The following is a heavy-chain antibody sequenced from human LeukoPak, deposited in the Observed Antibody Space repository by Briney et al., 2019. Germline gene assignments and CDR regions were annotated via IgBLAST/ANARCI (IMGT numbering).Heavy chain of an antibody. V-gene: IGHV1-8*01. Sequence: ASVKVSCKASGYTFTSYDINWVRQATGQGLEWMGWMNPNSGNTGYAQKFQGRVTMTRNTSISTAYMELSSLRSEDTAVYYCARIRYCSGGSCYRTDAFDIWGQGTMVTVSS. CDR3: ARIRYCSGGSCYRTDAFDI. J-gene: IGHJ3*02. D-gene: IGHD2-15*01. CDR1: GYTFTSYD. CDR2: MNPNSGNT.